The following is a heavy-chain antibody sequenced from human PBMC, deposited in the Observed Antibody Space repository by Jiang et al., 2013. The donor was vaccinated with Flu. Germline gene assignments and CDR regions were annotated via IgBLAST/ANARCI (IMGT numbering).Heavy chain of an antibody. CDR1: GDSVSSNSAA. CDR2: TYYRSKWYN. Sequence: QTLSLTCAISGDSVSSNSAAWNWIRQSPSRGLEWLGRTYYRSKWYNDYAVSVKSRITINPDTSKNQFSLQLNSVTPEDTAVYYCARDSLFDCSSTSCYAWGYVLGFDYWGQGTLVTVSS. J-gene: IGHJ4*02. V-gene: IGHV6-1*01. CDR3: ARDSLFDCSSTSCYAWGYVLGFDY. D-gene: IGHD2-2*01.